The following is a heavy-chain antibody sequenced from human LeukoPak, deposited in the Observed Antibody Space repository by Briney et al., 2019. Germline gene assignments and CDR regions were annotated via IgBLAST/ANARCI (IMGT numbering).Heavy chain of an antibody. D-gene: IGHD2-15*01. Sequence: GASVKVSCTASGGSFSSYAISWVRQAPGQGLEWMGGIIPIFDKPNYAQKFQGRVSITADESTSTAYMELSRLRSDDTAVYYCARGSPYLGYCSGGSCYSDFDYWGQGTLVTVSS. CDR2: IIPIFDKP. J-gene: IGHJ4*02. CDR3: ARGSPYLGYCSGGSCYSDFDY. V-gene: IGHV1-69*13. CDR1: GGSFSSYA.